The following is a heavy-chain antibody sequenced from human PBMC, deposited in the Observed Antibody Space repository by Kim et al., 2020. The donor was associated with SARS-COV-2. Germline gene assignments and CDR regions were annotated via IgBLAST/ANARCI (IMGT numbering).Heavy chain of an antibody. CDR3: ASQTKIYGDYDFDAFDI. D-gene: IGHD4-17*01. CDR1: GFTFSSYW. Sequence: GGSLRLSCAASGFTFSSYWMHWVRQAPGKGLVWVSRINSDGSSTSYADSVKGRFTISRDNAKNTLYLQMNSLRAEDTAVYYCASQTKIYGDYDFDAFDIWGQGTMVTVSS. CDR2: INSDGSST. V-gene: IGHV3-74*01. J-gene: IGHJ3*02.